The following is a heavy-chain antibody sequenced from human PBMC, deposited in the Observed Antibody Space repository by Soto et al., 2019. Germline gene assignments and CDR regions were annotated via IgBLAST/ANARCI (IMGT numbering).Heavy chain of an antibody. V-gene: IGHV3-30*18. CDR3: AKKAGNYLDY. CDR1: GFTFSNYG. CDR2: ISYDGSNK. D-gene: IGHD6-19*01. J-gene: IGHJ4*02. Sequence: QVQLVESGGGVVQPGRSLRLSCAASGFTFSNYGTHWVRQAPGKGLEWVAVISYDGSNKYYADSVKGRFTISRDNSKNTLYLQINSLRAEDTAVYYCAKKAGNYLDYWGQGTLVTVSS.